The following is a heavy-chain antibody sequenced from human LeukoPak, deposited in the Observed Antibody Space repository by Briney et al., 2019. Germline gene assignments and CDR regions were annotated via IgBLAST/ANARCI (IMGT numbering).Heavy chain of an antibody. D-gene: IGHD3-16*01. Sequence: SETLSLTCTVSGGSISSYYWSWIRQPPGKGLEWIGYIYTSGSTNYNPSLKSRVTISVDTSKNQFSLKLSSVTAADTAVYYCARQSPPLSHAFDIWGQGTMVTVSS. CDR2: IYTSGST. CDR1: GGSISSYY. J-gene: IGHJ3*02. CDR3: ARQSPPLSHAFDI. V-gene: IGHV4-4*09.